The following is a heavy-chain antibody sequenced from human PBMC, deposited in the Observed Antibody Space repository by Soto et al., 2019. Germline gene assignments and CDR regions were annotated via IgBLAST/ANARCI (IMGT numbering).Heavy chain of an antibody. J-gene: IGHJ6*02. CDR2: IHPSGST. CDR1: GGSLSDYS. CDR3: ARGRDEYKLGNV. V-gene: IGHV4-34*01. Sequence: QVQLQQSGAGLLKPSATLSLTCAVSGGSLSDYSWPWIRQSPGKGLEWIGEIHPSGSTYYNPSLRSRVTISVDTSKRQFSLKLTSLTAADTAIYYCARGRDEYKLGNVWGHGTTVTVSS. D-gene: IGHD1-1*01.